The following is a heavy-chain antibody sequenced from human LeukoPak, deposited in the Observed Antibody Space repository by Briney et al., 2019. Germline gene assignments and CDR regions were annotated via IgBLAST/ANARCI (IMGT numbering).Heavy chain of an antibody. V-gene: IGHV4-59*01. Sequence: SETLPLTCTVSGGSISPYFWSWIRQPPGKGLEWIGYISYTGSTNYNPSLKSRVTISVDTSKNQFSLQLTSVTAADTAVYYCARDDYRGVTNFDPWGQGTLVTVSP. J-gene: IGHJ5*02. CDR3: ARDDYRGVTNFDP. D-gene: IGHD3-10*01. CDR1: GGSISPYF. CDR2: ISYTGST.